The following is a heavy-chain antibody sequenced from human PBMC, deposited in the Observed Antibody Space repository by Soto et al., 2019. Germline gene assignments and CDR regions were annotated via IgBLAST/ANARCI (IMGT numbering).Heavy chain of an antibody. D-gene: IGHD3-22*01. CDR2: LSGSGDST. Sequence: PGGSLRLSCEASGYTFSSYAMTWVRQAPGKGLEWVSGLSGSGDSTYYVDSVKGRFTISRDNSKNTLYLQMNSLRAADTAVYYCAKLPSYYYDSSGHFDYWGQGTLVTVS. V-gene: IGHV3-23*01. CDR3: AKLPSYYYDSSGHFDY. CDR1: GYTFSSYA. J-gene: IGHJ4*02.